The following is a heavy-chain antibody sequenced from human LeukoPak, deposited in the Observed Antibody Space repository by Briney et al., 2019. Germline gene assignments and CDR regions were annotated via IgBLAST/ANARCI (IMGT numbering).Heavy chain of an antibody. CDR1: GGTFISYA. CDR3: ARATAAGYYYYGMDI. Sequence: KVSCKASGGTFISYAISWVRQAPGQGREWMGGMIPIFGTANYAQKFQGRVTITADESTSTAYMELSSLRSEDTAVYYCARATAAGYYYYGMDIWGKGTTVTVSS. D-gene: IGHD6-13*01. J-gene: IGHJ6*04. V-gene: IGHV1-69*01. CDR2: MIPIFGTA.